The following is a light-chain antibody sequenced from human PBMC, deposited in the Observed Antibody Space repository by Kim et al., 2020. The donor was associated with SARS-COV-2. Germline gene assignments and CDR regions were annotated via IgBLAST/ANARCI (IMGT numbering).Light chain of an antibody. J-gene: IGKJ1*01. V-gene: IGKV1-5*03. CDR1: QSISKW. CDR3: QQYDTSPLT. Sequence: ASVGDMVTIADRASQSISKWLAWYQQKPGKAQNLLIYKTSNLESGVPSTISGSGSGTEFTLTINSRHPDDFATYYCQQYDTSPLTFGQGTRVEIK. CDR2: KTS.